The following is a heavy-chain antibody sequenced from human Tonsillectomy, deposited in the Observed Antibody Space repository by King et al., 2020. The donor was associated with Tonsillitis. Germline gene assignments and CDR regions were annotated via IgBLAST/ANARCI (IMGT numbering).Heavy chain of an antibody. CDR3: AGGAITMVRGLPDAFDI. V-gene: IGHV4-59*01. CDR2: IYYSGST. D-gene: IGHD3-10*01. CDR1: GGSISVYY. J-gene: IGHJ3*02. Sequence: QLQESGPGLVKPSETLSLTCTVSGGSISVYYWSWIRQPPGKGLEWIGYIYYSGSTNYNPSLKSRVTISVDTSKNQFSLNLSSVTAADTAVYYCAGGAITMVRGLPDAFDIWGQGTMVTVSS.